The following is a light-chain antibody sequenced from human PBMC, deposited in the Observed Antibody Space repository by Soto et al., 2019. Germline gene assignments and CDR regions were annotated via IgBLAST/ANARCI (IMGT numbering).Light chain of an antibody. J-gene: IGKJ5*01. CDR2: GAS. V-gene: IGKV3-20*01. Sequence: ALTQSPGTLSLSPGERATLACKASQSISSSYLAWYQQNAGQAPRXXIYGASSRATGVPDRFSGIVSGTDFTLTISRLEPEDGAVDDGQQSGSSPITFVQGTRLEI. CDR3: QQSGSSPIT. CDR1: QSISSSY.